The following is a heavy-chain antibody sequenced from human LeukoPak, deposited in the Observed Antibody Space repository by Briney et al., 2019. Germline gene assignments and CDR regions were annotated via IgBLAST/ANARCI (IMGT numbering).Heavy chain of an antibody. V-gene: IGHV1-2*02. CDR2: INPNSGGT. D-gene: IGHD2-2*01. Sequence: ASVKVSCKASGYTFTGYYMHWVRQAPGQGLEWMGWINPNSGGTNYAKKLQGRVTMTTDTSKNTAYMELRSLRSDETAVYYCARDSSDGMPGDYWGQGTLVTVSS. J-gene: IGHJ4*02. CDR1: GYTFTGYY. CDR3: ARDSSDGMPGDY.